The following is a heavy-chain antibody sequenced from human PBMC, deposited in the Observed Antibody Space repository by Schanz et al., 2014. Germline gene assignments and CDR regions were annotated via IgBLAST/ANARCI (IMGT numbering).Heavy chain of an antibody. CDR2: LSGSGGST. CDR3: ARPRFDYGEVDY. Sequence: DVQLLESGGGLVQPGGSLRLSCAASGFTFSSYSMNWVRQAPGKGLEWVSALSGSGGSTYYADSVKGRFTISRDNSKNTLYLQMNTLRAEDTALYYCARPRFDYGEVDYWGQGTLVTVSS. D-gene: IGHD4-17*01. CDR1: GFTFSSYS. J-gene: IGHJ4*02. V-gene: IGHV3-23*01.